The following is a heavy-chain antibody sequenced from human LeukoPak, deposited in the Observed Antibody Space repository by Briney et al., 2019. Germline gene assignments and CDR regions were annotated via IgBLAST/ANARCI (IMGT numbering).Heavy chain of an antibody. J-gene: IGHJ3*02. CDR3: ARDGHRRYHYDSSGREDAFDI. D-gene: IGHD3-22*01. CDR2: ISAYNGHT. V-gene: IGHV1-18*04. Sequence: ASVKVSCKASGYTFTGYYMHWVRQAPGQGLEWMGWISAYNGHTKYAQKVQGRVTMTRDTSTSTAYMELRSLRSDDTAVYYCARDGHRRYHYDSSGREDAFDIWGQGTMVTVSS. CDR1: GYTFTGYY.